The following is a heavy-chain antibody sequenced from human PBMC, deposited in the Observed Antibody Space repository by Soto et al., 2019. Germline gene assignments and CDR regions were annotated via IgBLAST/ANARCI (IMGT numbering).Heavy chain of an antibody. CDR3: AKAAAVAGALDY. J-gene: IGHJ4*02. CDR1: GFTFSSYG. V-gene: IGHV3-30*18. Sequence: TGGSLRLSXAASGFTFSSYGMHWVRQAPDKGLEWVAVMSFDGSNKYYGDSVKGRFTISRDNSKNTVYLQMNSLRADDTAMYYCAKAAAVAGALDYWGQGTLVTVSS. CDR2: MSFDGSNK. D-gene: IGHD6-19*01.